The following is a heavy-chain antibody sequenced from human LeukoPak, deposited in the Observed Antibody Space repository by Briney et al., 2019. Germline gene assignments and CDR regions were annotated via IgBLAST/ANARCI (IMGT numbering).Heavy chain of an antibody. CDR3: ARDLTGINKAFDI. CDR2: IYYSGST. J-gene: IGHJ3*02. CDR1: GDSISNYY. V-gene: IGHV4-39*07. D-gene: IGHD1-14*01. Sequence: PSETLSLTCTVSGDSISNYYWSWIRQPAGKGLEWIGSIYYSGSTYYNPSLKSRVTISIDTSKNQFSLKVNSVTAADTAVYYCARDLTGINKAFDIWGQGTMVTVSS.